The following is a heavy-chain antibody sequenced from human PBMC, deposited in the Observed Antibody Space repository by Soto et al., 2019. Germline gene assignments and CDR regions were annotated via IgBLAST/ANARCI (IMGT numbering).Heavy chain of an antibody. CDR1: AGSFSVYY. V-gene: IGHV4-34*01. J-gene: IGHJ5*02. CDR2: INHSGST. D-gene: IGHD4-17*01. Sequence: SETRSLTCASCAGSFSVYYWSWIRQPPGKGLEWIGEINHSGSTNYNPSLKSRVTISVDTSKNQFSLKLSSVTAADTAVYYCGRGPRLRWYSGWFDPWGQGTLVTVS. CDR3: GRGPRLRWYSGWFDP.